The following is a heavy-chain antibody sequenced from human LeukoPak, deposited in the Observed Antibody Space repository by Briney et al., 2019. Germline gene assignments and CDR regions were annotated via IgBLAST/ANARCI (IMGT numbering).Heavy chain of an antibody. Sequence: PGGSLRLSCAASGFTFSSYWMHWVRHAPGKGLVWVSRINSVGSSTNYADSVKGRFTISRDNAKNTLYLQMNSLRAEDTAVYYCAAGLGYCSSTSCWGQGTLVTVSS. CDR3: AAGLGYCSSTSC. CDR1: GFTFSSYW. D-gene: IGHD2-2*01. V-gene: IGHV3-74*01. CDR2: INSVGSST. J-gene: IGHJ4*02.